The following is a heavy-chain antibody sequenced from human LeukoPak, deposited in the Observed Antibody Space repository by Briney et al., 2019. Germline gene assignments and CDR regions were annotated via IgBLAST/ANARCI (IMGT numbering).Heavy chain of an antibody. V-gene: IGHV4-4*02. Sequence: SGTLSLTCAVSGDSTSRSNWWTWVRQPPGKGLEWIGEMYLGGTTNFNPSLKSRVTILIDKSKNQLSLQLTSVTAADTAVYYCAGLEGRYSTDWFYFFDYWGQGALVTVSS. CDR2: MYLGGTT. J-gene: IGHJ4*02. CDR1: GDSTSRSNW. CDR3: AGLEGRYSTDWFYFFDY. D-gene: IGHD6-19*01.